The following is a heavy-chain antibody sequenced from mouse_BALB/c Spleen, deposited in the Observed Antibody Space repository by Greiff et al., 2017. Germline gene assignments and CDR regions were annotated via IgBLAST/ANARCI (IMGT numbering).Heavy chain of an antibody. J-gene: IGHJ2*01. Sequence: EVMLVESGGGLVQPGGSRKLSCAASGFTFSSFGMHWVRQAPEKGLEWVAYISSGSSTIYYADTVKGRFTISRDNPKNTLFLQMTSLRSEDTAMYYCARSKYGNSFDYWGQGTTLTVSS. CDR2: ISSGSSTI. V-gene: IGHV5-17*02. D-gene: IGHD2-10*02. CDR1: GFTFSSFG. CDR3: ARSKYGNSFDY.